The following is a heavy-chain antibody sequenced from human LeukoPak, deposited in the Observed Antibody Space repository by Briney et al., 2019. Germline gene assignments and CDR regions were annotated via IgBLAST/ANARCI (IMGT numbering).Heavy chain of an antibody. V-gene: IGHV3-74*01. CDR2: INSDGSST. Sequence: GGSLRLSCAASGFTFSSYWMHWVRQAPGKGLVWVSRINSDGSSTSYADSVKGRFTISRDNAKNTLYLQMNSLRAEDTAVYYCASTGIAAAGDYYYGMDVWGQGTTVTVSS. CDR3: ASTGIAAAGDYYYGMDV. D-gene: IGHD6-13*01. CDR1: GFTFSSYW. J-gene: IGHJ6*02.